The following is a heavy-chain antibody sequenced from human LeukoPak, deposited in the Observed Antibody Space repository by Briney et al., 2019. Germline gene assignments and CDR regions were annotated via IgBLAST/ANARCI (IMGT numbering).Heavy chain of an antibody. D-gene: IGHD2-15*01. CDR2: IISRGDTT. CDR1: GFTFNDYS. Sequence: PGGSLRLSSAASGFTFNDYSMNWVRQAPGKGLEWVSNIISRGDTTHYADSVKGRFSISRDNAKNSVFLQLNSLRAEDTAVYYCARGRGYCSGASCDIDYWGQGTLVTVSS. J-gene: IGHJ4*02. CDR3: ARGRGYCSGASCDIDY. V-gene: IGHV3-48*04.